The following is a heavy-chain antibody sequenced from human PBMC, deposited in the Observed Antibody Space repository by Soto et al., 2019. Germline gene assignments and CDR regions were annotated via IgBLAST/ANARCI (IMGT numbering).Heavy chain of an antibody. CDR1: GYSFTNYW. Sequence: GESLKISCKGSGYSFTNYWISLVLRMPGKGLEWMGRIDPSDSYTNYSPSFQGHVTISADKSISTAYLQWSSLKASDTAMYYCARPDCSSTSCYNGVAFDIWGQGTMVTVSS. CDR3: ARPDCSSTSCYNGVAFDI. D-gene: IGHD2-2*02. J-gene: IGHJ3*02. V-gene: IGHV5-10-1*01. CDR2: IDPSDSYT.